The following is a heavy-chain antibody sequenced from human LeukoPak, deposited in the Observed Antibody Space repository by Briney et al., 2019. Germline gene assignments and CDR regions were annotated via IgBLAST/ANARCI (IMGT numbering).Heavy chain of an antibody. D-gene: IGHD3-22*01. V-gene: IGHV3-9*01. CDR2: ISWNSGSI. CDR1: GFTFDDYA. CDR3: AKSVFDSSGDPYMDV. Sequence: GGSLRLSCAASGFTFDDYAMHWVRQAPGKGLEWVSGISWNSGSIGYADSVKGRFTISRDNAKNSLYLQMNSLRAEDTAVYYCAKSVFDSSGDPYMDVWGKGTTVTISS. J-gene: IGHJ6*03.